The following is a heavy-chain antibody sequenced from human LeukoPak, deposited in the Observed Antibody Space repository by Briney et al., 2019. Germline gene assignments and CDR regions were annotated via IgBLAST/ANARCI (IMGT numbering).Heavy chain of an antibody. CDR1: GFTFSSYW. Sequence: GGSLRLSCAASGFTFSSYWMSWVRQAPGKGLEWVANIKQDGSEKYYVDSVKGRFTISRDNAKNSLYLQMNSLRAEDTAVYYCAREYCSGGSCYSGGYYFDYWGQGTLVTVSS. D-gene: IGHD2-15*01. V-gene: IGHV3-7*03. CDR3: AREYCSGGSCYSGGYYFDY. J-gene: IGHJ4*02. CDR2: IKQDGSEK.